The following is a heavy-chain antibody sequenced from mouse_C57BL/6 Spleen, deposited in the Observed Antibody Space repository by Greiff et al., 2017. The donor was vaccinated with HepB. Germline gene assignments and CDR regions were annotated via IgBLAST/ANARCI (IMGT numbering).Heavy chain of an antibody. CDR1: GYTFTDYY. CDR2: IYPGSGNT. CDR3: ARGGITTVVDYYAMDY. D-gene: IGHD1-1*01. Sequence: VQLQQSGAELVRPGASVKLSCKASGYTFTDYYINWVKQRPGQGLEWIARIYPGSGNTNYNEKFKGKATLTAEKSSSTAYMQLSSLTSEDSAVYFCARGGITTVVDYYAMDYWGQGTSVTVSS. J-gene: IGHJ4*01. V-gene: IGHV1-76*01.